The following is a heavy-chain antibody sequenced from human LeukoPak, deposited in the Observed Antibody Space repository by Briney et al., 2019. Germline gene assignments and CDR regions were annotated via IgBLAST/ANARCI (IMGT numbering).Heavy chain of an antibody. V-gene: IGHV4-4*07. CDR3: ARGPEGVTGYVSHYYYMDV. J-gene: IGHJ6*03. CDR2: IYTSGSA. D-gene: IGHD3-9*01. CDR1: GGSISSYY. Sequence: SETLSLTCTVSGGSISSYYWSWIRQPAGKGLEWIGRIYTSGSANYNPSLKSRVTMSVDTSKNQFSLKLGSVTAADTAVYYCARGPEGVTGYVSHYYYMDVWGKGTTVTVSS.